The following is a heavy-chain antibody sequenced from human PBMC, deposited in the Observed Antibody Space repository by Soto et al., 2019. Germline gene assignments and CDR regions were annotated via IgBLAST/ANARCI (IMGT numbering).Heavy chain of an antibody. CDR2: IWYGGSNK. Sequence: GGSLRLSCAASGFTFSSYGMHWVRQAPGKGLEWVAVIWYGGSNKYYADSVKGRFTISRDNSKNTLYLQMNSLRAEDTAVYYCARRSAGYGMDVWGQGTTVTVSS. J-gene: IGHJ6*02. CDR1: GFTFSSYG. CDR3: ARRSAGYGMDV. D-gene: IGHD6-25*01. V-gene: IGHV3-33*01.